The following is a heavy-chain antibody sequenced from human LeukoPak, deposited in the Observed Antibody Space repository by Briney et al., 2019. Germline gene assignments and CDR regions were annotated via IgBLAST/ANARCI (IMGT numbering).Heavy chain of an antibody. CDR3: AREHTPIVVVVAATGSAFDI. D-gene: IGHD2-15*01. J-gene: IGHJ3*02. CDR2: IIPILGIA. CDR1: GGTFSSYA. Sequence: ASVTVSFKASGGTFSSYAISRVRQAPGQGREWMGRIIPILGIANYAQKFQGRATITADKSTSTAYMELSSLRSEDTAVYYCAREHTPIVVVVAATGSAFDIWGQGTMVTVSS. V-gene: IGHV1-69*04.